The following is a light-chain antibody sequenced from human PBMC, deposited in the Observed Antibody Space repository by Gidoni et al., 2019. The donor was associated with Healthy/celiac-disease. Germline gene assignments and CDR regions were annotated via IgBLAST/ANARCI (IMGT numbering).Light chain of an antibody. V-gene: IGKV3D-15*01. CDR1: QSVSSN. CDR3: QQYNNWPYT. J-gene: IGKJ2*01. Sequence: EIVMTQSPATLSVSPGERATLSCRASQSVSSNLAWYQQKPGQAPRLRIYGASTRATGIPARFSGSGSGTEFTLTISSPQSEDFAVYYCQQYNNWPYTFGQGTKLEIK. CDR2: GAS.